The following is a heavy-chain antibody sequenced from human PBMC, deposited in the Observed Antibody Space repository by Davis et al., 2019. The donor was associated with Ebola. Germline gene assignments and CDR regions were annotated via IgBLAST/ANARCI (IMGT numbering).Heavy chain of an antibody. Sequence: GESLKISCVASGFTFTNSWMAWVRQAPGKGLEWVANIKQDGSAKYYVDSVKGRFTISRDNPKTSLYLQMNSLRADDTAVYYCAKCDDSSGYYYYGMDVWGQGTTVTVSS. CDR3: AKCDDSSGYYYYGMDV. V-gene: IGHV3-7*03. D-gene: IGHD3-22*01. CDR1: GFTFTNSW. CDR2: IKQDGSAK. J-gene: IGHJ6*02.